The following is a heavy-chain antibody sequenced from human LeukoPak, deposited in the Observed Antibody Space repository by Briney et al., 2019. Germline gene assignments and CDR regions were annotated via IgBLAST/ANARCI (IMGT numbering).Heavy chain of an antibody. Sequence: GGSLRLSCAASGFTFSSYAMSWVRQAPGKGLEWVSAISGSGGSTYYADSVKGRFTISRDNSKNTLYLQMNSLRAEDTAVYYCAKDLGVPVLRYFGRYYYGMDVWGQGTTVTVSS. CDR3: AKDLGVPVLRYFGRYYYGMDV. D-gene: IGHD3-9*01. V-gene: IGHV3-23*01. CDR1: GFTFSSYA. J-gene: IGHJ6*02. CDR2: ISGSGGST.